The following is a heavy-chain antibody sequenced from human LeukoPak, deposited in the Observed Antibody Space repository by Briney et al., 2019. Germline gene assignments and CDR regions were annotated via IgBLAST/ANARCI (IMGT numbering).Heavy chain of an antibody. Sequence: AGRSLRLSCAGSGFTFGGYGMHWFRQTPGKGLEWVAVIAYDGSRAFYADSVKGRFTISRDNSKNTMSVQMDDLRAEDTAVYYCTRYNNDHFDYWGQGTLVTVSS. J-gene: IGHJ4*02. CDR2: IAYDGSRA. CDR3: TRYNNDHFDY. CDR1: GFTFGGYG. D-gene: IGHD1-14*01. V-gene: IGHV3-33*01.